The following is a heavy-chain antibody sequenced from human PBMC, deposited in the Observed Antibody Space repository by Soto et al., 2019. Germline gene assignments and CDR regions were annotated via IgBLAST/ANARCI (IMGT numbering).Heavy chain of an antibody. CDR3: AHSEPSFYDILTGRPRTFDY. Sequence: QITLKESGPPLVKPTQTLTLTCTFSGFSLSTSGVGVGWIRQPPGKALEWLALIYWDDDKRYSPSLKSRLTITTDTSKNQVVLTTTNMDPVDTATYYCAHSEPSFYDILTGRPRTFDYWGQGTLVTVSS. J-gene: IGHJ4*02. D-gene: IGHD3-9*01. V-gene: IGHV2-5*02. CDR1: GFSLSTSGVG. CDR2: IYWDDDK.